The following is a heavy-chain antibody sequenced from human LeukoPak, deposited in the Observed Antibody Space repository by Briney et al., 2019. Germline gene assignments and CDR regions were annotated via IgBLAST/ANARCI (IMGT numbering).Heavy chain of an antibody. CDR1: GFTFSSYG. D-gene: IGHD4-17*01. CDR3: ARDLIYGDYTLDFDY. J-gene: IGHJ4*02. Sequence: GGSLRLSCVASGFTFSSYGMHWVRQAPGKGLEWVAVISYDGSNKYYADSVKGRFTISRDNAKNSLYLQMNSLRAEDTAVYYCARDLIYGDYTLDFDYWGQGTLVTVSS. V-gene: IGHV3-30*03. CDR2: ISYDGSNK.